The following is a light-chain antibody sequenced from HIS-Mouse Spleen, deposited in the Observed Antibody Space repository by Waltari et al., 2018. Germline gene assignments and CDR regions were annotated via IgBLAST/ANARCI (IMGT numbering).Light chain of an antibody. CDR2: EVS. Sequence: QSALTQPASVSGSPGQSITISCTGTSSDVGGYNYVSWYQQHPGKAPKLMIYEVSNRPAGVSIRFSGSKSGNTASLTISVLQAEDEADYYCSSYTSSSSSVVFGGGTKLTVL. V-gene: IGLV2-14*01. CDR3: SSYTSSSSSVV. J-gene: IGLJ2*01. CDR1: SSDVGGYNY.